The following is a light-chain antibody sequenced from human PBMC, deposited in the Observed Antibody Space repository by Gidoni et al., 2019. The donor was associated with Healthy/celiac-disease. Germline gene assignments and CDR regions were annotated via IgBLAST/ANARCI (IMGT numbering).Light chain of an antibody. Sequence: EIVLTQSPGTLSLSPGERATLSCRASQSVSSSYLACYQQKPGQAPRLLIYGASSRATGLPDRFSGSGSGTDFTLTISRLEPGDFAVYYCQQYGSSPPNTFXXXTKLEIK. V-gene: IGKV3-20*01. CDR1: QSVSSSY. J-gene: IGKJ2*01. CDR3: QQYGSSPPNT. CDR2: GAS.